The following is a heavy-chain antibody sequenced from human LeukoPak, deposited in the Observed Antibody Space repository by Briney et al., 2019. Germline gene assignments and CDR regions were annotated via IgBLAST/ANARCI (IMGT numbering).Heavy chain of an antibody. CDR2: IYTSGST. V-gene: IGHV4-4*07. D-gene: IGHD6-19*01. CDR1: GGSISSYY. Sequence: SETLSLTCTVSGGSISSYYWSWIRQPAGKGLEWIGRIYTSGSTNYNPSLKSRVTKSVDTSKNQFSLKLSSVTAADTAVYYCASGIAVHYYYGMDVWGQGTTVTVSS. CDR3: ASGIAVHYYYGMDV. J-gene: IGHJ6*02.